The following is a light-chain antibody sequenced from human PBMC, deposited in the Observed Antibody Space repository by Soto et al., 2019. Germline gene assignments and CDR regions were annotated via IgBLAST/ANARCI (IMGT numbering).Light chain of an antibody. J-gene: IGLJ3*02. CDR1: SSNIGATYD. Sequence: QSVLTQPPSVSGAPGQRVTISCTGSSSNIGATYDVYWYQQLPGTAPKLLIYGNSNRPSGVPDRFSGSKSGTSASLAITGLQAEDEADYYCQSYDSSLSGWVFGGGTKLTVL. CDR2: GNS. V-gene: IGLV1-40*01. CDR3: QSYDSSLSGWV.